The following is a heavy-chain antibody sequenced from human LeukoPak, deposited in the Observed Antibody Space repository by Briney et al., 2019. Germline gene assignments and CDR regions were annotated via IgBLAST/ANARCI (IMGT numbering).Heavy chain of an antibody. CDR3: ARAVYSSGWYAFDI. Sequence: PSETLSLTCTVSGGSISGYYWSWIRQPPGKGLEWIGYIYYSGSTKYNPSLKSRVTISVDTSKNQFSLKLSSVTAADTAVYHCARAVYSSGWYAFDIWGQGTMVTVSS. V-gene: IGHV4-59*01. D-gene: IGHD6-19*01. CDR2: IYYSGST. J-gene: IGHJ3*02. CDR1: GGSISGYY.